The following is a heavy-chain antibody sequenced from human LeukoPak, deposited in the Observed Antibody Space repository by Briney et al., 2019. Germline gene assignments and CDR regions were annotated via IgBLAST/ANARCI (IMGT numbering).Heavy chain of an antibody. V-gene: IGHV1-2*02. CDR3: AREALAATKNFDY. CDR2: INSKSGDT. CDR1: GYTFTAYY. Sequence: GASVKVSCKASGYTFTAYYMHWVRQAPGQGLEWMGWINSKSGDTDYAQKFQGRATMTRDTSIGTAYMELSSLISGDTAMYYCAREALAATKNFDYWGQGALVTVSS. D-gene: IGHD2-15*01. J-gene: IGHJ4*02.